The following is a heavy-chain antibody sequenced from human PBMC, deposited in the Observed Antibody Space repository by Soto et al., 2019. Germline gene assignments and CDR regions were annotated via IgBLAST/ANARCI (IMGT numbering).Heavy chain of an antibody. CDR1: GGSISSSSYY. CDR2: IYYSGST. Sequence: PSETLSLTCTVSGGSISSSSYYWGWIRQPPGKGLEWIGSIYYSGSTYYNPSLKSRVTISVDTSKNQFSLKLSSVTAADTAVYYCARYHPRLWFGEPTSNVWGQGTTVTVSS. CDR3: ARYHPRLWFGEPTSNV. V-gene: IGHV4-39*01. J-gene: IGHJ6*02. D-gene: IGHD3-10*01.